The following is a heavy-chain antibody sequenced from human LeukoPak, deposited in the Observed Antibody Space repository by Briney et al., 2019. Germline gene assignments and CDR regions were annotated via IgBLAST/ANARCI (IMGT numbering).Heavy chain of an antibody. J-gene: IGHJ3*02. Sequence: PSETLSLTCTVSGGSISSSYWSWIRQPPGKGLEWIGYIYYSGSPNYNPSLKSRVTISVDTSKNQFSLKLTSVTAADTAVYYCAREGNKYSGSLDIWGQGTMVTVSS. D-gene: IGHD1-26*01. CDR2: IYYSGSP. V-gene: IGHV4-59*01. CDR3: AREGNKYSGSLDI. CDR1: GGSISSSY.